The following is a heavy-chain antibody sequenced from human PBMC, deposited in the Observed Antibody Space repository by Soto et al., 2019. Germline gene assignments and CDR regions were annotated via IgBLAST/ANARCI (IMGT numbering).Heavy chain of an antibody. D-gene: IGHD5-18*01. CDR3: ARDGRDTAMPSDYYGMDV. CDR2: IIPIFGTA. J-gene: IGHJ6*02. V-gene: IGHV1-69*13. Sequence: ASVKVSCKASGVTFSSYAISWVRQAPGQGLEWMGGIIPIFGTANYAQKFQGRVTITADESTSTAYMELSSLRSEDTAVYYCARDGRDTAMPSDYYGMDVWGQGTTVTVSS. CDR1: GVTFSSYA.